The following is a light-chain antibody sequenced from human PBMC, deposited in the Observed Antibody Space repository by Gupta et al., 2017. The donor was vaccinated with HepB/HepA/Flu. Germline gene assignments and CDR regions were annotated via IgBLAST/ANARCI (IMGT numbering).Light chain of an antibody. CDR2: NNN. J-gene: IGLJ2*01. Sequence: QSVLTQPPSASGTPGQRVTISCSGSSSSIGSNTVNWYQQLPGTAPKLLIYNNNQRPSGVPDRFSGSRSGNSASLAISGLQSEDEADYYCATWDDSLNGPVFGGGTKLTVL. CDR3: ATWDDSLNGPV. V-gene: IGLV1-44*01. CDR1: SSSIGSNT.